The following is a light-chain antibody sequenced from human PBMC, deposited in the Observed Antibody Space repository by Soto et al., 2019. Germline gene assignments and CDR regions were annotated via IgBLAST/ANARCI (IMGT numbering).Light chain of an antibody. CDR3: QQSYSTLFT. Sequence: DIPMTQSPSSLSASVGDRVTITCRASQIIIRYLNWYQQKPGRAPNLLIYAASSLHTGVPSRFSASGSGTEFTLTISSLQPEDSATYYCQQSYSTLFTFGPGTRVEIK. V-gene: IGKV1-39*01. CDR1: QIIIRY. J-gene: IGKJ3*01. CDR2: AAS.